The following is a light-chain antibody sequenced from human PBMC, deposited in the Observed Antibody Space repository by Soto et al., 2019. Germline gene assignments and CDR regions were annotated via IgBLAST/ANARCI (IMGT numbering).Light chain of an antibody. CDR2: EVS. V-gene: IGLV2-14*01. CDR3: NSFRTNYTWL. CDR1: RSDVGAYNY. Sequence: QSALTQPASVSGSPGQSIAISCTGTRSDVGAYNYVSWYQQHPGKAPKLMIYEVSNRPSGISNRFSGSKSGNTASLTISGLQAEDEADYYCNSFRTNYTWLFGGGTKVTVL. J-gene: IGLJ3*02.